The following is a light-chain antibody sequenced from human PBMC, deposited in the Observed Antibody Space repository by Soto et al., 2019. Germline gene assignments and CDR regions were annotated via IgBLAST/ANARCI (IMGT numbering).Light chain of an antibody. V-gene: IGKV3-15*01. CDR3: QQYDNWPLT. J-gene: IGKJ4*01. CDR1: QNIRSN. Sequence: EVVMTQSTATLSVSPGEGATLYCRASQNIRSNLAWYQKKPGQSHRLLIYGASTRATAVPARFSGSGSGTEFTLTISSLQSEDFAVYYCQQYDNWPLTFGGGTQVEIK. CDR2: GAS.